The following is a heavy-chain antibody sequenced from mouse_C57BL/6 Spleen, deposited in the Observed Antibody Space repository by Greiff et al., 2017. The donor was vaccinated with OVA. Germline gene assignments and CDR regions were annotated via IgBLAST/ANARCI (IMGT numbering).Heavy chain of an antibody. CDR1: GYTFTSYW. D-gene: IGHD1-1*01. V-gene: IGHV1-53*01. CDR2: FNPSNGGT. CDR3: ARYYYGSSRGYFDY. J-gene: IGHJ2*01. Sequence: QVQLQQPGTELVKPGASVTLSCKASGYTFTSYWMHWVKQKPGQSLEWIGNFNPSNGGTNYNEKFKSKATLTVDKSSSTAYMQLSSLTSEDSAVYYCARYYYGSSRGYFDYWGQGTTLTVSS.